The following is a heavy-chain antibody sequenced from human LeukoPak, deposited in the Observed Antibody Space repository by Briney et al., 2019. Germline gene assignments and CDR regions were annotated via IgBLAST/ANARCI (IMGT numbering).Heavy chain of an antibody. D-gene: IGHD1-26*01. V-gene: IGHV1-69*04. J-gene: IGHJ5*02. CDR2: IIPILGIA. CDR3: ARDPGFGSGSYSISDWFDP. CDR1: GYTFTSYG. Sequence: SVKVSCKASGYTFTSYGISWVRQAPGQGLEWVGRIIPILGIANYAQKFQGRVTITADKSTSTAYMELSSLRSEDTAVYYCARDPGFGSGSYSISDWFDPWGQGTLVTVSS.